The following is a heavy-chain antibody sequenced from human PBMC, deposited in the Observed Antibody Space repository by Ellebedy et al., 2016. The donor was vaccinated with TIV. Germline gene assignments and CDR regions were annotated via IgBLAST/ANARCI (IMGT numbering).Heavy chain of an antibody. CDR3: AEEGGSSRGASGMDV. D-gene: IGHD6-6*01. CDR2: ISSDGSEK. V-gene: IGHV3-30*18. J-gene: IGHJ6*02. Sequence: GEPLKISCSGSGFTLSTYGMHWVRQTPNKGLEWVAFISSDGSEKYYVGSVKGRFTISRDISKNTLYLEMNSLRGDDTAVYYCAEEGGSSRGASGMDVWGQGTTVIVSS. CDR1: GFTLSTYG.